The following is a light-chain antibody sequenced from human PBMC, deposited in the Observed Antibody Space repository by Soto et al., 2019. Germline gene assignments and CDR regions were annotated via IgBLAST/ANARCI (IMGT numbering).Light chain of an antibody. V-gene: IGKV1-27*01. CDR2: AAS. Sequence: DIQMTQSPTSLSASVGDRVTITCRASQGIRNFVAWYQQKPGKAPKLLIYAASTLQSGVPSRFSGSGSGTDFTLTINSLQFEDVATYSCQKYSSVPVFGPGTKVEIK. J-gene: IGKJ3*01. CDR1: QGIRNF. CDR3: QKYSSVPV.